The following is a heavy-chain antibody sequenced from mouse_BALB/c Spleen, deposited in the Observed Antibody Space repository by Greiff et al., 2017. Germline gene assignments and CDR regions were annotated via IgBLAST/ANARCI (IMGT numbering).Heavy chain of an antibody. Sequence: EVKLMESGGGLVKLGGSLKLSCAASGFTFSSYYMSWVRQTPEKRLELVAAINSNGGSTYSPDTVKGRFTISRDNAKNTLYLQMSSLKSEDTALYYCARGGNYFDYWGQGTTLTVSS. CDR3: ARGGNYFDY. J-gene: IGHJ2*01. CDR1: GFTFSSYY. V-gene: IGHV5-6-2*01. CDR2: INSNGGST.